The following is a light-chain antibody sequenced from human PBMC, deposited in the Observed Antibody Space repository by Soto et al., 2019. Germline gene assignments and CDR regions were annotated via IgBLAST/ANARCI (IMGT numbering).Light chain of an antibody. CDR2: GAS. CDR1: QSISDT. CDR3: QQYNNWPWT. J-gene: IGKJ1*01. Sequence: EIVMTQSAATLSVSPGGRATLSCRASQSISDTLAWYQQKPGQAPRLLIHGASTRATGFPARFSGSGSGTDFTLTISSLQSEDFAVYYCQQYNNWPWTFGQGTKV. V-gene: IGKV3-15*01.